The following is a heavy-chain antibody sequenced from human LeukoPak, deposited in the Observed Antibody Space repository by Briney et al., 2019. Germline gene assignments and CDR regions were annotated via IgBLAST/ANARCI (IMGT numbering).Heavy chain of an antibody. CDR2: IYYTGST. D-gene: IGHD3-3*01. V-gene: IGHV4-39*07. CDR1: GGSISSDSYY. Sequence: SETLSLTCTVSGGSISSDSYYWGWIRQPPGKGLEWIGNIYYTGSTYYSPSLKSRVTISVDTSKNQFSLNLSSVTAADTAVYYCARAVEVFGNYYYYYMDVWGTGTTVTVSS. J-gene: IGHJ6*03. CDR3: ARAVEVFGNYYYYYMDV.